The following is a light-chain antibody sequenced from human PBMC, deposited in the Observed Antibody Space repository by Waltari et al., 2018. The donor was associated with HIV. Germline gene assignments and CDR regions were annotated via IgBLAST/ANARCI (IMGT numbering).Light chain of an antibody. V-gene: IGLV3-25*03. CDR1: AVPTQY. J-gene: IGLJ1*01. Sequence: SYELTQPPTVSVSPGQTARNTCSGDAVPTQYVYGYQKQPGQAPMLLIYKDTERPSGIPERFSGSISGTTVTLTISGVQAEDEADYYCHSSDSSATYVFGTGTKVTVL. CDR2: KDT. CDR3: HSSDSSATYV.